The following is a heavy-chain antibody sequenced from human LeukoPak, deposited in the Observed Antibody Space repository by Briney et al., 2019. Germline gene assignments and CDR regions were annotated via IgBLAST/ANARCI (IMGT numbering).Heavy chain of an antibody. J-gene: IGHJ6*02. CDR2: ISCSGGST. Sequence: GGSLRLSCAASGFTFSSYAMSWVRQAPGKGLEWVSAISCSGGSTYYADSVKGRFTISRDNSKNTLYLQMNSLRAEDTAVYYCAKDHYGDHDLGPYYYGMDVWGQGTTVTVSS. CDR3: AKDHYGDHDLGPYYYGMDV. V-gene: IGHV3-23*01. CDR1: GFTFSSYA. D-gene: IGHD4-17*01.